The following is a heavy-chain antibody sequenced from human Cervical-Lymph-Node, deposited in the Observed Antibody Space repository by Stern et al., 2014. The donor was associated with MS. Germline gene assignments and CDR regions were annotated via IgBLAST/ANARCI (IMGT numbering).Heavy chain of an antibody. CDR3: ARERGRAGPAMADY. J-gene: IGHJ4*02. D-gene: IGHD5-18*01. Sequence: VQLVESGAEVKKPGASGKVSCKTSGYTFAGNYIHWVRQAPGQGLEWMGRINPNSGGTNYAQKFQGRVTMTRDTSITTASMELSRLRFDDTAIYYCARERGRAGPAMADYWGQGTLVTVSS. CDR2: INPNSGGT. CDR1: GYTFAGNY. V-gene: IGHV1-2*06.